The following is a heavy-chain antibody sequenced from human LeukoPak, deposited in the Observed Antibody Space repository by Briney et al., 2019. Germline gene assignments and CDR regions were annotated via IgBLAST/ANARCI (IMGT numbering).Heavy chain of an antibody. CDR3: ARASSSGYLYYYYGMDV. D-gene: IGHD3-22*01. Sequence: SETLSLTCDVSGGSIGSGSHYWGWIRQSPGKGLESIGSVFYNGDTYYNPSLRSRVTISIDTSKNQFSLKLTAVTAADTAVYYCARASSSGYLYYYYGMDVWGQGTTVTVSS. V-gene: IGHV4-39*01. J-gene: IGHJ6*02. CDR1: GGSIGSGSHY. CDR2: VFYNGDT.